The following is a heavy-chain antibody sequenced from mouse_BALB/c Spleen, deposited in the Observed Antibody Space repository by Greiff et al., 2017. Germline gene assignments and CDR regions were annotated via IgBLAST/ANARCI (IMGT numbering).Heavy chain of an antibody. CDR1: GFTFSSFG. CDR3: ARDYYGYGAWFAY. D-gene: IGHD1-2*01. V-gene: IGHV5-17*02. J-gene: IGHJ3*01. Sequence: EVQLVESGGGLVQPGGSRKLSCAASGFTFSSFGMHWVRQAPEKGLEWVAYISSGSSTIYYADTVKGRFTISRDNPKNTLFLQMTSLRSEDTAMYYCARDYYGYGAWFAYWGQGTLVTVS. CDR2: ISSGSSTI.